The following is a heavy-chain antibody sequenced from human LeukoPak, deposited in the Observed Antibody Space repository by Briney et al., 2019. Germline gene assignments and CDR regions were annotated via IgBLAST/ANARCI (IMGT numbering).Heavy chain of an antibody. CDR1: GDSVSSSSGA. Sequence: QTLSLTCAISGDSVSSSSGAWNWSRQSPHRGNGLVGRTYHRSHWRNDYDPSVKSRITINPDTSKNQFSLELKSVTPEDTAVYYCARGVAGTGFAYWDQGTLVTVSS. CDR2: TYHRSHWRN. CDR3: ARGVAGTGFAY. J-gene: IGHJ4*02. V-gene: IGHV6-1*01. D-gene: IGHD1-1*01.